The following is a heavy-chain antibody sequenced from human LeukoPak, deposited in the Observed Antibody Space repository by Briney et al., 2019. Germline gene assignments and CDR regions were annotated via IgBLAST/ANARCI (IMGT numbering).Heavy chain of an antibody. D-gene: IGHD3-10*01. Sequence: GGSVRLSCAASGLTFSSYAMSWVRPAPGKGLEWVSTISGSGSSTYYADSVKGRFTISRDNSKNTLYLQMNSLRAEDTAIYYCAKDSYYYGSGSFYCGQGTLVTVSS. CDR2: ISGSGSST. J-gene: IGHJ4*02. V-gene: IGHV3-23*01. CDR3: AKDSYYYGSGSFY. CDR1: GLTFSSYA.